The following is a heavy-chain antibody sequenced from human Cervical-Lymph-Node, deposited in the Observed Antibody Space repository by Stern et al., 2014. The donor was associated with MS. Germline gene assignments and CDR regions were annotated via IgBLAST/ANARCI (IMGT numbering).Heavy chain of an antibody. D-gene: IGHD2-15*01. CDR1: GYTFSSYG. Sequence: QVQLVQSGPEVKKPGASVKVSCKASGYTFSSYGIAWVRQAPGQGLQWRGWMSAYNGNTNSAQKFQGRVTVTTDTSTSTGYMELRSLRSDDTDVYYCARAYAADRFDHWGQGSLVIVSS. CDR3: ARAYAADRFDH. CDR2: MSAYNGNT. J-gene: IGHJ4*02. V-gene: IGHV1-18*01.